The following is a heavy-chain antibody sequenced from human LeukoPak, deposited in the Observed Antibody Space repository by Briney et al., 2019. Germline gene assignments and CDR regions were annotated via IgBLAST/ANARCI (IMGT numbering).Heavy chain of an antibody. CDR3: ARDDHYYYYYMDV. V-gene: IGHV3-48*01. J-gene: IGHJ6*03. CDR2: ISSSSSTI. CDR1: GFTFSSYS. Sequence: GGSLTLPCAASGFTFSSYSMNWVRQSPGKGLEWVSYISSSSSTIYYADSVKGRFTISKDNAENSLYLQMNSLGADDTAVYYCARDDHYYYYYMDVWGKGTTVTVSS.